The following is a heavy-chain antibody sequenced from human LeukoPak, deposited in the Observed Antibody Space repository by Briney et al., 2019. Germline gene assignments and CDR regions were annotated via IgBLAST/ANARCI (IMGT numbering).Heavy chain of an antibody. CDR1: GFTFSSYA. CDR3: AKGGGFSGSYYSGNFDY. CDR2: ISGSGGST. J-gene: IGHJ4*02. D-gene: IGHD1-26*01. Sequence: GVSLRLSCAASGFTFSSYAMSWVRQAPGKGLEWVSAISGSGGSTYYADSVKGRFTISRDNSKNTLYLQMNSLRAEDTAVYYCAKGGGFSGSYYSGNFDYWGQGTLVTVSS. V-gene: IGHV3-23*01.